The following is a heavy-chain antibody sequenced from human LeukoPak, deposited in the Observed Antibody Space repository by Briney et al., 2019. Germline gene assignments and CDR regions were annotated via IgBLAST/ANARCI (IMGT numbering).Heavy chain of an antibody. Sequence: GGSLRLSCAASGFTFSSYGMHWVRQAPGKGLEWVAFIRYDGSNKYYADSVKGRFTISRDNSKNTLYLQMNSLRAEDTAVYYCAKDRGYYYGSGSYSDYWGQGTLVTVS. J-gene: IGHJ4*02. CDR1: GFTFSSYG. CDR2: IRYDGSNK. CDR3: AKDRGYYYGSGSYSDY. V-gene: IGHV3-30*02. D-gene: IGHD3-10*01.